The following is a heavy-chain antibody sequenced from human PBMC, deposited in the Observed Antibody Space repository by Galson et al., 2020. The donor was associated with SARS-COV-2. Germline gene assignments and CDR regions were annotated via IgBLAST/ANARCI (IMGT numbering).Heavy chain of an antibody. CDR3: ATAPGIAVAGGYWFDP. D-gene: IGHD6-19*01. J-gene: IGHJ5*02. CDR1: GYTITELS. CDR2: FDPEDGET. Sequence: ASVKVSCKVSGYTITELSMHWVRQAPGKGLEWMGGFDPEDGETIYAQKFQGRVTMTEDTSTDTAYMELSSLRSEDTAVYYCATAPGIAVAGGYWFDPWGQGTLVTVSS. V-gene: IGHV1-24*01.